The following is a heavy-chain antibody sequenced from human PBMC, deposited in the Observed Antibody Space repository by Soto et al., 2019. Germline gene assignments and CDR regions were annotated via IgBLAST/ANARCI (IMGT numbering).Heavy chain of an antibody. J-gene: IGHJ6*02. CDR2: IYYSGST. Sequence: PSETLSLTCTVSGGSISSYYWSWIRQPPGKGLEWIGYIYYSGSTNYNPSLKSRVTISVDTSKNQFSLKLSSVTAADTAVYYCARDMVRGDNYYYYYGMDVWGQGTTVTVSS. CDR1: GGSISSYY. V-gene: IGHV4-59*01. CDR3: ARDMVRGDNYYYYYGMDV. D-gene: IGHD3-10*01.